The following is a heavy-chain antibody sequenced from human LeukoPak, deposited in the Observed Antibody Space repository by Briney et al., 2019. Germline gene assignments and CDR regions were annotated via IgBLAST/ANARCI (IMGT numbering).Heavy chain of an antibody. CDR2: ISSTSTYI. CDR1: GFTFSRSS. CDR3: ARDDSGGTYSYYYMDV. J-gene: IGHJ6*03. V-gene: IGHV3-21*06. Sequence: GGSLRLSCAASGFTFSRSSMNWVRQAPGKGPEWVSSISSTSTYIYYADSVKGRFTISRDNVKNSLYLQMNSLRDEDTAVYYCARDDSGGTYSYYYMDVWGKGTTVTVSS. D-gene: IGHD1-26*01.